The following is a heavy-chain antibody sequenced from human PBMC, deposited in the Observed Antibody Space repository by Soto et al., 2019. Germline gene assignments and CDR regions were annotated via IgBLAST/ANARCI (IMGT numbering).Heavy chain of an antibody. V-gene: IGHV3-23*01. Sequence: EVQLLESGGGLVQPGGSLRLSCAASGFTFSSYAMSWVRQAPGKRLEWVSAISGSGGSKYYAGSVKGRFTISRVNAKNTLYLQMNSLRAADTAVYYCAQDNVEMATTDAFDIWGQGTMVTVSS. CDR3: AQDNVEMATTDAFDI. CDR2: ISGSGGSK. CDR1: GFTFSSYA. D-gene: IGHD5-12*01. J-gene: IGHJ3*02.